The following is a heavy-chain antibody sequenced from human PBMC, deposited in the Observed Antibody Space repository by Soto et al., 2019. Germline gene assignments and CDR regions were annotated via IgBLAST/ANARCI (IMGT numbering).Heavy chain of an antibody. Sequence: SVKVSCKASGGTFSSYAISWVRQAPGQGLEWMGGIIPIFGTANYAQKFQGRVTITADESTSTAYMELSSLRSEDTAVYYCARSILRGDTLIKWFDPWGQGTLVTVSS. CDR3: ARSILRGDTLIKWFDP. J-gene: IGHJ5*02. CDR1: GGTFSSYA. D-gene: IGHD1-26*01. CDR2: IIPIFGTA. V-gene: IGHV1-69*13.